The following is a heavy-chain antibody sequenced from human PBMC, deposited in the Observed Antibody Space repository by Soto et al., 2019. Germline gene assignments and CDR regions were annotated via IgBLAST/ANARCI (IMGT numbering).Heavy chain of an antibody. V-gene: IGHV3-11*06. D-gene: IGHD3-16*01. CDR2: ISPGSRFR. Sequence: QVQLVESGGGLVKPGGSLRLSCAASGFNLNNDYMSWIRQAPGRGLEWISYISPGSRFRYFADSVKGRHTISRDNVSNAFYLQMTDVRVDDTAVYYCVRGGGGGNFDHWGQGTLVTVS. J-gene: IGHJ5*02. CDR1: GFNLNNDY. CDR3: VRGGGGGNFDH.